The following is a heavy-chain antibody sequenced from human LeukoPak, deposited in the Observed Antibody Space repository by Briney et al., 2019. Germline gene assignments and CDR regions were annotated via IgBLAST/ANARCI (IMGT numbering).Heavy chain of an antibody. CDR2: IYYSGST. CDR1: GGSISSYY. CDR3: ARARSLYSSSWQYYFDY. J-gene: IGHJ4*02. V-gene: IGHV4-59*08. Sequence: SETLSLTCTVSGGSISSYYWSWLRQPPGKGLEWIGYIYYSGSTNYNPSLKSRVTISVDTSRNQFSLKLSSVTAADTAVYYCARARSLYSSSWQYYFDYWGQGTLVTVSS. D-gene: IGHD6-13*01.